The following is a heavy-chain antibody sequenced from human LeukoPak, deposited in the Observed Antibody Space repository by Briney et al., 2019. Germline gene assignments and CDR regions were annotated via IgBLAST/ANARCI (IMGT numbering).Heavy chain of an antibody. J-gene: IGHJ6*02. D-gene: IGHD5-18*01. CDR3: ARSYNYYYYYGMDV. CDR2: IYYSGST. Sequence: PSETLSLTCAVYGGSFSGYYWSWIRQPPGKGLEWIGYIYYSGSTNYNPSLKSRVTISVDTSKNQFSLKLSSVTAADTAVYYCARSYNYYYYYGMDVWGQGTTVTVSS. CDR1: GGSFSGYY. V-gene: IGHV4-59*01.